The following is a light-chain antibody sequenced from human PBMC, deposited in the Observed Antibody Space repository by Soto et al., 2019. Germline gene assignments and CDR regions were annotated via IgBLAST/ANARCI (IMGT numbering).Light chain of an antibody. J-gene: IGLJ1*01. CDR1: SSDIGGYNY. CDR2: EVS. CDR3: SSYAGSNNYV. V-gene: IGLV2-8*01. Sequence: SATGYIGGSVTISCTRNSSDIGGYNYVSWYQQHPGKAPKLMIYEVSKRPSGVPDRFSGSKSGNTASLTVSGLQAEDEADYYCSSYAGSNNYVFGSGTKVTV.